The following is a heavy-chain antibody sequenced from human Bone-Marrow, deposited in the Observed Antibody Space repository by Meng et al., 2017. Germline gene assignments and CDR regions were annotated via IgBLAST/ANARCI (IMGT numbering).Heavy chain of an antibody. D-gene: IGHD6-13*01. J-gene: IGHJ4*02. CDR3: ARARGYSNTWYEDH. CDR1: GFIFDDFG. V-gene: IGHV3-20*04. Sequence: GESLKISCAASGFIFDDFGMSWVRQAPGKGLEWVSGIDSDGGGARYGDSVKGRFTISRDNAKNSLFLQMNSLRAEDTAFYYRARARGYSNTWYEDHWGQGTLVTVSS. CDR2: IDSDGGGA.